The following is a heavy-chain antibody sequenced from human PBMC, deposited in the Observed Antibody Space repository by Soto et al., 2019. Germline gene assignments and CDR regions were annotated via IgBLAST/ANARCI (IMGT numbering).Heavy chain of an antibody. D-gene: IGHD6-19*01. CDR2: LSSAGGA. Sequence: GGAPRPSFGVSSLSVRGQYFSLGRPAPGKGLEWVAALSSAGGAYYADSVKGRFAISRDNSKNTLYLQMDSLAAEDTAVYYCARDVIAVAGSADSWGPGTLVTVSS. V-gene: IGHV3-53*01. J-gene: IGHJ4*02. CDR1: SLSVRGQY. CDR3: ARDVIAVAGSADS.